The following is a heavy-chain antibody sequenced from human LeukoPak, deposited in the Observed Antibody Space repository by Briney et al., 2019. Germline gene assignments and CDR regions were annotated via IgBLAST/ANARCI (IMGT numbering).Heavy chain of an antibody. Sequence: SETLSLTCTVSGGSISSSSYYWGWIRQPPGKGLEWIGSIYYSGSTYYNPSLKSRVTISVDTSKNQFSLKLSSVTAADTAVYCCARLQPYYYDSSGYPGNDAFDIWGQGTMVTVSS. CDR2: IYYSGST. CDR3: ARLQPYYYDSSGYPGNDAFDI. J-gene: IGHJ3*02. V-gene: IGHV4-39*01. CDR1: GGSISSSSYY. D-gene: IGHD3-22*01.